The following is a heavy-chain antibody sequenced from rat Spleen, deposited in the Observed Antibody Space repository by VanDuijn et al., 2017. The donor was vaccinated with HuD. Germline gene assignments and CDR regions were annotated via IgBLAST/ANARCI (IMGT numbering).Heavy chain of an antibody. CDR3: GKDMNYYSTYPFYVMGA. CDR2: ISPDGGST. Sequence: EVQLVESGGGLVQPGKSLKLSCVASGFTFSSYWIYWIRQAPGEGLEWVSSISPDGGSTYYPDSVKGRFTISRDNAENTVYLQMHSLRSEDTATYYCGKDMNYYSTYPFYVMGAWGQGASVTVSS. CDR1: GFTFSSYW. V-gene: IGHV5-58*01. J-gene: IGHJ4*01. D-gene: IGHD1-2*01.